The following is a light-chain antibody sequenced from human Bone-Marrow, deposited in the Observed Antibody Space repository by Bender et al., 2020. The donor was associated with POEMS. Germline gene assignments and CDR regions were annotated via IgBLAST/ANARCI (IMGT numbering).Light chain of an antibody. Sequence: QSALTQPASVSGSPGQSITISCTGTSSDVGGYNYVSWYQQHPGKGPKLIIYDVTIRPSGVSNRFSGSKSGNTASLTISGLQAEDEADYYCCSYAGSYSYVFGTGTKVTVL. CDR3: CSYAGSYSYV. CDR1: SSDVGGYNY. V-gene: IGLV2-14*01. J-gene: IGLJ1*01. CDR2: DVT.